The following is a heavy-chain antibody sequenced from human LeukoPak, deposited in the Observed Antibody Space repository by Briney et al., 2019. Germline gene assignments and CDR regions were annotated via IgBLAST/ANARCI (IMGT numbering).Heavy chain of an antibody. V-gene: IGHV3-33*01. J-gene: IGHJ4*02. CDR2: IWYDGSNK. D-gene: IGHD4-17*01. Sequence: GRSLRLSCAASGFTFSSYGMRWVRQAPGKGLEWVAVIWYDGSNKYYADSVKGRFTISRDNSKSTLYLQMSSLRAEDTAVYYCARRAYGDYDNYFDYWGQGTLVTVSS. CDR3: ARRAYGDYDNYFDY. CDR1: GFTFSSYG.